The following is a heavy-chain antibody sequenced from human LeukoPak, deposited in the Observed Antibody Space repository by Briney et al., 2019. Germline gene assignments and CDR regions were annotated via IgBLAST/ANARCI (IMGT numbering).Heavy chain of an antibody. D-gene: IGHD5-18*01. V-gene: IGHV1-2*02. CDR2: INPNSGGT. J-gene: IGHJ4*02. CDR1: GYTFTGYY. CDR3: ARGNSGNHGYSVDY. Sequence: VASVKVSCKASGYTFTGYYMHWVRQAPGQGLEWMGWINPNSGGTNYAQKFQGRVTMTRDTSISTAYMELSRLRSDDTAVYYCARGNSGNHGYSVDYWGQGTLVTVSS.